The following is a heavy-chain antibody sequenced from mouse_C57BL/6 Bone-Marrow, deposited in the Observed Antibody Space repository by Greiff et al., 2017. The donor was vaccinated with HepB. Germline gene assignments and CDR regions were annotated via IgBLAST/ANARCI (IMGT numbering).Heavy chain of an antibody. CDR1: GFSLTSYG. D-gene: IGHD2-5*01. CDR2: IWSGGST. J-gene: IGHJ1*03. CDR3: ARGHYYSNPYWYFDV. V-gene: IGHV2-2*01. Sequence: VQLVESGPGLVQPSQSLSITCTVSGFSLTSYGVHWVRQSPGKGLEWLGVIWSGGSTDYNAAFISRLSISKDNSKSQVFFKMNSLQADDTAIYYCARGHYYSNPYWYFDVWGTGTTVTVSS.